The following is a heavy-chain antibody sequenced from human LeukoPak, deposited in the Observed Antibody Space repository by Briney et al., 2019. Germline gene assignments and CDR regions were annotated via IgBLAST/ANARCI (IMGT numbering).Heavy chain of an antibody. V-gene: IGHV3-30*03. Sequence: KGLEGVALISYDGGNKFYADAVRDRFTISRDNSKHTLFLQMNSLRIEGTAVYYCATESARYYVNYWGQGTLVTVSS. D-gene: IGHD2/OR15-2a*01. J-gene: IGHJ4*02. CDR3: ATESARYYVNY. CDR2: ISYDGGNK.